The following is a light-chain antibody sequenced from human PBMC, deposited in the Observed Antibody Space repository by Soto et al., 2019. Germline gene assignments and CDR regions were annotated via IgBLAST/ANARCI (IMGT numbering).Light chain of an antibody. Sequence: IVLTQSPATLSLSPGETATLSCRASQSISDYLAWYQQKPGQSPRLLISDASYRATGIPARFSGSGSATDFTLTISSLEPEDSAVYYCQQRSNWLATFGQGTKLEIK. CDR2: DAS. J-gene: IGKJ2*01. CDR1: QSISDY. V-gene: IGKV3-11*01. CDR3: QQRSNWLAT.